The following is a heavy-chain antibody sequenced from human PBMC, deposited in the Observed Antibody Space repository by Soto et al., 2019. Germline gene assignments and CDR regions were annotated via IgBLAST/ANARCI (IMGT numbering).Heavy chain of an antibody. CDR2: IDWDDDK. CDR1: GFSLSTSGMC. CDR3: ARISSHYYDSSVYPDY. V-gene: IGHV2-70*11. D-gene: IGHD3-22*01. Sequence: SGATLVNPTQTLTLTCTFSGFSLSTSGMCVSWIRQPPGKALEWLARIDWDDDKHYSTSLKTRLTISKDTSKNQVVLTMTNMGPVDTATYYCARISSHYYDSSVYPDYWGQGTLVTVSS. J-gene: IGHJ4*02.